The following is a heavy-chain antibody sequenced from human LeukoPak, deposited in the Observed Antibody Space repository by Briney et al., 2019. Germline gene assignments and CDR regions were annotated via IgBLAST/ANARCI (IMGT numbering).Heavy chain of an antibody. D-gene: IGHD6-19*01. CDR3: AAYSSGWLRFYFQH. J-gene: IGHJ1*01. CDR2: IYYSGNT. V-gene: IGHV4-59*08. Sequence: PSETLSLTCTVSGGTINYYYWSWLRQPPGKGLEWIGYIYYSGNTNYNSSLKSRVTISVDTSKNHFSLNLSSVTAADTAVYYCAAYSSGWLRFYFQHWGQGTLVTVSS. CDR1: GGTINYYY.